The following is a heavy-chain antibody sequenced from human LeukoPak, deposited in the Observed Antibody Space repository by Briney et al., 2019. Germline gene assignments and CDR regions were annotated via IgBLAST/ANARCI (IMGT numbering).Heavy chain of an antibody. CDR2: IYYSGST. Sequence: SETLSLTCTVSGGSISSGGYYWSWIRQHPGKGLEWIGYIYYSGSTYYNPSLKSRVTISVDTSKNQFSLKLSSVTAADTAVYYCARFSLHYGMDVWGQGTTVTVSS. CDR1: GGSISSGGYY. V-gene: IGHV4-31*03. J-gene: IGHJ6*02. CDR3: ARFSLHYGMDV.